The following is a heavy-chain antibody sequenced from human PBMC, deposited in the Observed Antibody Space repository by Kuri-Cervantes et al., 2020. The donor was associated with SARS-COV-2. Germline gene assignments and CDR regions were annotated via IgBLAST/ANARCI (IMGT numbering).Heavy chain of an antibody. CDR2: IYYSGST. Sequence: SETLSLTCTVSGDSINSGSYYCHWIRQTAGKGLEWIGHIYYSGSTNYNPSLKSRVTISVDTSKNQFSLKLSSVTAADTAVYYCARDVSSFDYPSSHYYYYYMDVWGKGTTVTVSS. CDR3: ARDVSSFDYPSSHYYYYYMDV. CDR1: GDSINSGSYY. J-gene: IGHJ6*03. D-gene: IGHD3-16*02. V-gene: IGHV4-61*10.